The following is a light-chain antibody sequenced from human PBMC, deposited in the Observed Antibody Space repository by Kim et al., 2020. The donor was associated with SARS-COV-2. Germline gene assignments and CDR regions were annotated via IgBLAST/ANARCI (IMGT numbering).Light chain of an antibody. V-gene: IGLV1-44*01. J-gene: IGLJ3*02. Sequence: GQRVTIPCSGRSSNIGSNYVSWYQHLPGTAPKLLIYTDNQRPSGVPDRFSGSKSGTSASLAISGLQSEDEADYYCAAWDDGLRGRMFGGGTKVTVL. CDR3: AAWDDGLRGRM. CDR2: TDN. CDR1: SSNIGSNY.